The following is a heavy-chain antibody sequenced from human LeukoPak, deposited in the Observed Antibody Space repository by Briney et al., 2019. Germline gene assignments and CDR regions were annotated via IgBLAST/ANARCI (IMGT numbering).Heavy chain of an antibody. CDR3: ASHRGDY. J-gene: IGHJ4*02. CDR2: ISGSGDII. D-gene: IGHD6-25*01. Sequence: PWGSLRLSCAASRFTLSSYEMNWVRQAPGKGPEWVSYISGSGDIIYYADSVKGRFTISRDYAKNSLYLQMNSMRAEDTAVYYCASHRGDYWGQGTLVTVSS. V-gene: IGHV3-48*03. CDR1: RFTLSSYE.